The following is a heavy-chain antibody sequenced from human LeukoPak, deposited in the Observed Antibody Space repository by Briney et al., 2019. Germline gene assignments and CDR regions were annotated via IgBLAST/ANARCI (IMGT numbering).Heavy chain of an antibody. Sequence: SETLSLTCTVSGGSISSYYWSWIRQPPGKGLEWIGYIYYSGSTNYNPSLKSRVTISVDTSKNQFSLKVTSVTAADTAVYYCARGLRSSEEFVYWGQGTLVTVSS. CDR3: ARGLRSSEEFVY. CDR2: IYYSGST. CDR1: GGSISSYY. D-gene: IGHD4-17*01. J-gene: IGHJ4*02. V-gene: IGHV4-59*12.